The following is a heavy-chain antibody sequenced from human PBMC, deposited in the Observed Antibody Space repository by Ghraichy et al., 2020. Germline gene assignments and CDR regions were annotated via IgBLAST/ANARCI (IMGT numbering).Heavy chain of an antibody. CDR1: GFSFSSYA. CDR3: AKGTESLYCSDTNCYRSFAW. J-gene: IGHJ4*02. V-gene: IGHV3-30*18. CDR2: MSKDIDYK. Sequence: GGSLRLSCAASGFSFSSYAMHWVRQAPGKGLEWVAVMSKDIDYKYYADSVRGRFTISRDNSKNTLFLQMDSLSAEDTAMYFCAKGTESLYCSDTNCYRSFAWWGQGTLVTVSS. D-gene: IGHD2-2*01.